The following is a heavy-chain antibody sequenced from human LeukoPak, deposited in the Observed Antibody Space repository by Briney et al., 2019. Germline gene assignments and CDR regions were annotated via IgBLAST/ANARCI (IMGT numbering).Heavy chain of an antibody. J-gene: IGHJ4*02. CDR3: AKDPSSSWFGDYFDY. Sequence: GSSVKVSCKASGGTFSSYAISWVRQAPGQGLEWMGGIIPIFGTANYAQKFQGRVTITADKSTSTAYMELSSLRSEDTAVYYCAKDPSSSWFGDYFDYWGQGTLVTVSS. D-gene: IGHD6-13*01. CDR2: IIPIFGTA. CDR1: GGTFSSYA. V-gene: IGHV1-69*06.